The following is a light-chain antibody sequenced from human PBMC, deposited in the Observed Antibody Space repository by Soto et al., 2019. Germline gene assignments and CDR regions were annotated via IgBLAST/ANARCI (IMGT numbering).Light chain of an antibody. J-gene: IGKJ5*01. CDR2: AAS. CDR1: QSISSY. V-gene: IGKV1-39*01. CDR3: QQSYSTPIT. Sequence: DIQMTQSPSSLSASVGDRVTITCLASQSISSYLNWYQQKPGKAPKILIYAASSLQSGVPSRFSGSGSGTDFTLTISSLQPEDFATYYCQQSYSTPITFGQGTRREI.